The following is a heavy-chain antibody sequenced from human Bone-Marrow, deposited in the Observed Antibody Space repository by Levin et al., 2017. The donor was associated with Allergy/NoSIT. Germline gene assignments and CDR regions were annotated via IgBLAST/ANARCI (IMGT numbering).Heavy chain of an antibody. D-gene: IGHD1-7*01. CDR1: GFTFDDYA. V-gene: IGHV3-9*01. CDR2: ISGDSDRV. CDR3: TKDLESGTTSFLDCDD. J-gene: IGHJ4*02. Sequence: SLKISRVGSGFTFDDYAMHWVRQAPGKGLEWVSGISGDSDRVAYADSVKGRFTISRDNAKNSLYLHMNSLRSEDTAFYYCTKDLESGTTSFLDCDDWGQGTLVTVSS.